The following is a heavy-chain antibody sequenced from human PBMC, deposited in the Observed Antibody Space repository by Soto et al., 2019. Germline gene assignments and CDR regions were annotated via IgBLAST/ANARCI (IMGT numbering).Heavy chain of an antibody. CDR1: GFTFTSYW. Sequence: ESLKISCKGSGFTFTSYWINWVRQMPGKGLEWMGRVDPKDSYTNYSPSFQGHVTISPDKSVSTAYLKWSSLKASDTAIYYCARHKSRGGSYPFDYWGQGTLVTVSS. D-gene: IGHD2-21*01. CDR3: ARHKSRGGSYPFDY. J-gene: IGHJ4*02. V-gene: IGHV5-10-1*01. CDR2: VDPKDSYT.